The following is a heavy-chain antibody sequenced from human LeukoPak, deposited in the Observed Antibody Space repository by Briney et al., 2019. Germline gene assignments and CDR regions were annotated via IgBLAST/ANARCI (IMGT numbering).Heavy chain of an antibody. CDR3: ARQDWAASYYFDY. J-gene: IGHJ4*02. CDR1: GFTFSSYG. Sequence: PGGSLRLSCAASGFTFSSYGMHWVRQAPGKGLEWVAVISYDGSNKYYADSVKGRFTISRDNSKNTLYLQMNSLRAEDTAVYYCARQDWAASYYFDYWGQGTLVTVSS. V-gene: IGHV3-30*03. D-gene: IGHD2-15*01. CDR2: ISYDGSNK.